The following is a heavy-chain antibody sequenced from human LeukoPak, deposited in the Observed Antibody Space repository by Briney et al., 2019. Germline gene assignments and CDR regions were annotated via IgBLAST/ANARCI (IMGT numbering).Heavy chain of an antibody. CDR3: ARVRAARLRGFDP. D-gene: IGHD6-6*01. CDR2: IDHSGST. Sequence: SETLSLTCAVYGGSFSGYHWSWIRQPPGKGLEWIGEIDHSGSTNYNPSLKSRVTISVDTSKNQFSLKLSSVTAADTAVYYCARVRAARLRGFDPWGQGTLVTVSS. J-gene: IGHJ5*02. V-gene: IGHV4-34*01. CDR1: GGSFSGYH.